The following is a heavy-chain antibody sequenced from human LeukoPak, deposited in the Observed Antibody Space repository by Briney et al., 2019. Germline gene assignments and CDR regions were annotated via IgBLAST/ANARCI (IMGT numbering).Heavy chain of an antibody. Sequence: SQTLSLTCTVSGGAISRGGYYWSWIRQHPGKGLEWIGYIYYSGSTYYNPSLKSRVTISVDTSKNQFSLKLSSVTAADTAVYYCARVDDGEPSYFDYWGQGTLVTVSS. CDR3: ARVDDGEPSYFDY. CDR2: IYYSGST. CDR1: GGAISRGGYY. D-gene: IGHD1-1*01. V-gene: IGHV4-31*03. J-gene: IGHJ4*02.